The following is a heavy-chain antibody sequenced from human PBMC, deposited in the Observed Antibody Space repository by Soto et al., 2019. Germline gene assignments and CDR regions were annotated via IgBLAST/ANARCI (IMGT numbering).Heavy chain of an antibody. CDR1: GHTLTELS. Sequence: QVQLLQSGAEVKKPGASVKVSCKVSGHTLTELSMHWVRQAPGRGLEWMGGFDPEDGETIFAQKFQGRVTMTEDTATDATYMELSSLRSEDTAVYYCAAGGTRWLHSPFDYWGQGPLVTISS. D-gene: IGHD1-1*01. J-gene: IGHJ4*02. V-gene: IGHV1-24*01. CDR3: AAGGTRWLHSPFDY. CDR2: FDPEDGET.